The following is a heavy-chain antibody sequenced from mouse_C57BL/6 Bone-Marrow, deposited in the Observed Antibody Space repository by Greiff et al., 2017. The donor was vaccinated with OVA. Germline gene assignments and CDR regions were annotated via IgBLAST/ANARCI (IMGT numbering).Heavy chain of an antibody. CDR1: GFSLSTSGMG. V-gene: IGHV8-12*01. CDR3: ARVYYDYSWFAY. CDR2: IYWDDDK. J-gene: IGHJ3*01. D-gene: IGHD2-4*01. Sequence: QVTLKECGPGILQSSQTLSLTCSFSGFSLSTSGMGVSWIRQPSGKGLEWLAHIYWDDDKRYNPSLKSRLTISKDTSRNQVFLKITSVDTADTATYYCARVYYDYSWFAYWGQGTLVTVSA.